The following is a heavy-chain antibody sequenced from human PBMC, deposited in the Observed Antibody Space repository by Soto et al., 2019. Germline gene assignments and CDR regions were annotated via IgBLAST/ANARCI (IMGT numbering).Heavy chain of an antibody. CDR1: GGSFSGYY. V-gene: IGHV4-34*01. Sequence: SETLSLTCAVYGGSFSGYYWSWIRQPPGKGLEWIGEINHSGSTNYNPSLKSRVTISVDTSKNQFSLKLSSVTAADTAVYYCARSYCSSTSCYANFDYWGQGTLVTVSS. CDR3: ARSYCSSTSCYANFDY. J-gene: IGHJ4*02. D-gene: IGHD2-2*01. CDR2: INHSGST.